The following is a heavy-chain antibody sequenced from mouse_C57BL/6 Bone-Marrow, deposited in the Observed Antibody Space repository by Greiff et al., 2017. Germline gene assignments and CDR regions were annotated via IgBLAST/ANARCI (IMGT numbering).Heavy chain of an antibody. D-gene: IGHD1-1*01. CDR3: ARGGTTVVVDY. V-gene: IGHV1-31*01. CDR1: GYSFTGYY. J-gene: IGHJ2*01. Sequence: VQLKESGPELVKPGASVKISCKASGYSFTGYYMHWVKQSHGNILDWIGYIYPYNGVSSYNQKFKGKATLTIDKSSSTAYMELRSLTSEDSAVYYCARGGTTVVVDYWGQGTTLTVSS. CDR2: IYPYNGVS.